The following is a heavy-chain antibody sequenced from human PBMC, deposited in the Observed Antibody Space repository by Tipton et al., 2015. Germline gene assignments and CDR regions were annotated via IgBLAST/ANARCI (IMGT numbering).Heavy chain of an antibody. V-gene: IGHV4-59*12. CDR2: IQYSGST. Sequence: TLSLTCSVSSDSISKYYWSWIRQPPGKELEWIGYIQYSGSTNYNPSLKSRVTISVDTSKNQFSLKLSSVTAADTAVYYCARDAGRYYDSSGLSWYFDLWGRGTLVTVSS. CDR1: SDSISKYY. D-gene: IGHD3-22*01. CDR3: ARDAGRYYDSSGLSWYFDL. J-gene: IGHJ2*01.